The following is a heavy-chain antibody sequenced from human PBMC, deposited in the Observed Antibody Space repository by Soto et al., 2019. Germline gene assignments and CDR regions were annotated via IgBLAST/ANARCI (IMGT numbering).Heavy chain of an antibody. CDR3: ARERAPDIRFDA. V-gene: IGHV3-11*01. Sequence: QVQLVESGGGLVKPGGSLRLSCAASGFTFTDYYMSWIRQIPGKGLEWISYISVRGDVIHYIDSVKGRFSISRDNAKNSVVLQKHILRVEDSAIYYFARERAPDIRFDAWGQGTLVTVSS. D-gene: IGHD5-12*01. CDR1: GFTFTDYY. J-gene: IGHJ5*02. CDR2: ISVRGDVI.